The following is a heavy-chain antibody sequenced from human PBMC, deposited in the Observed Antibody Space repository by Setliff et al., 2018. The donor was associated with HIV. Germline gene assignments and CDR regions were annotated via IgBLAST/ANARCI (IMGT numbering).Heavy chain of an antibody. CDR2: IYWDDDV. CDR1: GFSLATDGVA. D-gene: IGHD1-1*01. Sequence: SGPTLVNPTQTLTLTCDFSGFSLATDGVAVGWIRQPPGKGPEWLALIYWDDDVRYNPSLKSRLTITKDTSRNQVDLTVSNLDPVDTATYYCTHVNNFRSVYFASWGQGTLVTVSS. CDR3: THVNNFRSVYFAS. V-gene: IGHV2-5*02. J-gene: IGHJ4*02.